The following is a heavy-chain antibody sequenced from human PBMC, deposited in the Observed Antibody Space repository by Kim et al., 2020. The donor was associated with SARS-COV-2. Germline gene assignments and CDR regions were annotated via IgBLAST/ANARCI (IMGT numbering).Heavy chain of an antibody. CDR3: ARHYGGYSDFDY. Sequence: NDNPTLKSRVTISVDTSKNPFSLKLSSVTAADTAVYYCARHYGGYSDFDYWGQGTLVTVSS. D-gene: IGHD3-22*01. J-gene: IGHJ4*02. V-gene: IGHV4-59*08.